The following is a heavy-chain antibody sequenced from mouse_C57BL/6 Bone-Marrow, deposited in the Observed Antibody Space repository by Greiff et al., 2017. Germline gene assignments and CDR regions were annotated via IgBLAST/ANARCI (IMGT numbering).Heavy chain of an antibody. V-gene: IGHV1-81*01. CDR3: ARVTTVVDTDY. D-gene: IGHD1-1*01. CDR1: GYTFTSYG. CDR2: IYPRSGNT. Sequence: QVQLQQSGAELARPGASVKLSCKASGYTFTSYGISWVKQRTGQGLEWIGEIYPRSGNTNYNETFKGKATLTADKSSSTAYMELRSRTSEEAAVYFCARVTTVVDTDYWGQGTTLTVSS. J-gene: IGHJ2*01.